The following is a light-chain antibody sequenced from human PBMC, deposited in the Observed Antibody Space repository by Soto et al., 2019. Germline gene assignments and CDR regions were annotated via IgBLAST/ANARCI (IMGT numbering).Light chain of an antibody. V-gene: IGKV4-1*01. CDR3: QQYHSAPFT. CDR2: WAS. Sequence: DIVMTQSPDSLAVSLGERATINCKPSRSVQYRSNNKNYLAWYQQKPGQSPKLLIYWASTRESGVPDRFSGSGSGTDFTLTISSLQAEDVAVYYCQQYHSAPFTFGGGTKVDNK. J-gene: IGKJ4*01. CDR1: RSVQYRSNNKNY.